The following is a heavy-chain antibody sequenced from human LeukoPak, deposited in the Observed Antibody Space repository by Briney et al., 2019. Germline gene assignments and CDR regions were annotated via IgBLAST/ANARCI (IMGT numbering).Heavy chain of an antibody. D-gene: IGHD2-21*02. J-gene: IGHJ6*02. Sequence: GGSLRLSCAASGFTFRSYTMSWVRQAPGKGLEWVSYISGSSSTIYYADSVKGRFTISRDNAKNSLYLQMNSLRAEDTAVYYCARGRGGDWTFYYYYGMDVWGQGTTVTVSS. V-gene: IGHV3-48*04. CDR1: GFTFRSYT. CDR2: ISGSSSTI. CDR3: ARGRGGDWTFYYYYGMDV.